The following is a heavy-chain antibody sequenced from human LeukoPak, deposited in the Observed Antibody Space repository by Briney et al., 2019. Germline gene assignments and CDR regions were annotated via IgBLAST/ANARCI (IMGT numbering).Heavy chain of an antibody. CDR1: GFTFSSYA. CDR3: AKDGPPYTLRYFDWGPYNWFDP. V-gene: IGHV3-23*01. D-gene: IGHD3-9*01. CDR2: ISGSGGST. Sequence: PGGFLRLSCAASGFTFSSYAMSWVRQAPGKGLEWVSAISGSGGSTYYADSVKGRFTISRDNSKNTLYLQMNSLRAEDTAVYYCAKDGPPYTLRYFDWGPYNWFDPWGQGTLVTVSS. J-gene: IGHJ5*02.